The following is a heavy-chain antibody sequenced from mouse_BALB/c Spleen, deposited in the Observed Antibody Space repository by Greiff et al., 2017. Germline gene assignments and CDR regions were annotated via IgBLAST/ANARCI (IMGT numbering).Heavy chain of an antibody. Sequence: EVKLQESGPDLVKPGASVKISCKASGYSFTGYYMHWVKQSHGKSLEWIGRVNPNNGGTSYNQKFKGKAILTVDTSSNTAYLQLSSLTSEDTAVYYCADYYRYDDAMDYWGQGTSVTVSS. V-gene: IGHV1-18*01. J-gene: IGHJ4*01. D-gene: IGHD2-14*01. CDR2: VNPNNGGT. CDR3: ADYYRYDDAMDY. CDR1: GYSFTGYY.